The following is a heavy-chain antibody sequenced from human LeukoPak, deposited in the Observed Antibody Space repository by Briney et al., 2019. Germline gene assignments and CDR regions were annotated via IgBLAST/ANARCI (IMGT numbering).Heavy chain of an antibody. Sequence: GGSLRLSCAASGFTFSSYSMNWVRQAPGKGLEWVSSISSSSSYIYHADSVKGRFTISRDNAKNSLYLQMNSLRAEDTAVYYCARDRPRSYYDSSGYYAFDIWGQGTMVTASS. CDR1: GFTFSSYS. D-gene: IGHD3-22*01. CDR2: ISSSSSYI. V-gene: IGHV3-21*01. CDR3: ARDRPRSYYDSSGYYAFDI. J-gene: IGHJ3*02.